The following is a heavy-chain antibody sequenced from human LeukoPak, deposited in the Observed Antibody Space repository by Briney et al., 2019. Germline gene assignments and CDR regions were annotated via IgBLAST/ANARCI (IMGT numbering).Heavy chain of an antibody. CDR1: GGTFSSYA. V-gene: IGHV1-69*05. J-gene: IGHJ3*02. CDR3: ASVGRLCSSTSCPHDAFDI. Sequence: ASVKVSCKASGGTFSSYAISWVRQAPGQGLEWMGGIIPIFGTANYAQKFQGRVTITTDESTSTAYMELSSLRSEDTAVYYCASVGRLCSSTSCPHDAFDIWGQGTMVTVSS. D-gene: IGHD2-2*01. CDR2: IIPIFGTA.